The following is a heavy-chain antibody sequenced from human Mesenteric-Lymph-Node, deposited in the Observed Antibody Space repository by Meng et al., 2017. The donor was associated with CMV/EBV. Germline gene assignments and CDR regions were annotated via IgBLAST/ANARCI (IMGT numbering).Heavy chain of an antibody. Sequence: GGSLRLSCAASGFTFNKYAMDWVRQAPGKGLQWVSTIDVTGGGTYYPDSVKGRFTISRDNSENTLYLQMNSLRAGDTAVYYCARGGIWGSPDAFDIWGQGTMVTVSS. CDR2: IDVTGGGT. V-gene: IGHV3-23*01. D-gene: IGHD2-15*01. CDR3: ARGGIWGSPDAFDI. CDR1: GFTFNKYA. J-gene: IGHJ3*02.